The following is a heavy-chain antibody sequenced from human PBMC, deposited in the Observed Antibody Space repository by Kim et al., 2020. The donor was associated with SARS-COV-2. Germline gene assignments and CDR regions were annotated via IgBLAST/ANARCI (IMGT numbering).Heavy chain of an antibody. CDR2: FDPEDGET. J-gene: IGHJ5*02. D-gene: IGHD2-2*01. CDR1: GYTFTDLS. CDR3: ATTCSITSCHWFDP. Sequence: ASVKVSCKVSGYTFTDLSMHWVRQAPGKGLEWMGWFDPEDGETIYAQKFQGRVIMTEDTSTDTAYMELSSLRTEDTAVYYCATTCSITSCHWFDPWGPGTPVTVYS. V-gene: IGHV1-24*01.